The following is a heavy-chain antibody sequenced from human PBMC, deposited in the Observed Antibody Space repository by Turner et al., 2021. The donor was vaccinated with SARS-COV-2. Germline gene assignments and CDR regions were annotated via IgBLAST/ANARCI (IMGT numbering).Heavy chain of an antibody. D-gene: IGHD4-4*01. CDR3: AKQQGLYSNPMYYFDY. CDR2: TSYDGSNR. V-gene: IGHV3-30*18. Sequence: QVQLVESGVGVIQPGRSLRLSSAVSGFTFSSYGMHWVRQAPGEGLEWVAVTSYDGSNRNYADSVKGRFTISRDNSKNTLYLQMNSLRTEDTAVYYCAKQQGLYSNPMYYFDYWGQGTLVTVSS. J-gene: IGHJ4*02. CDR1: GFTFSSYG.